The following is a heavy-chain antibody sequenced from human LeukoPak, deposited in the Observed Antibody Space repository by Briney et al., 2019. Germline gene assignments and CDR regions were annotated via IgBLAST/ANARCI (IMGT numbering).Heavy chain of an antibody. CDR2: LFYGENT. CDR3: ARQLPTAAADTRGYFDY. D-gene: IGHD6-25*01. CDR1: GGSISPISSSPYY. Sequence: PSETLSLTCTVSGGSISPISSSPYYWGWIRQAPGQGLEWIGSLFYGENTHYNPFLKSRATLSVDASNNQFSLKLTSVTAADAAVYFCARQLPTAAADTRGYFDYWGQGTVVTVSS. J-gene: IGHJ4*02. V-gene: IGHV4-39*01.